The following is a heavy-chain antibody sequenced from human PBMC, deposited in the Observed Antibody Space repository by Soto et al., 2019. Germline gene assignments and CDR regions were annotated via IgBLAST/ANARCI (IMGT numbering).Heavy chain of an antibody. D-gene: IGHD3-9*01. Sequence: TSETLSLTCTVSGGSISSGGYYWSWIRQHPGKGLEWIGYIYYSGSTYYNPSLKSRVTISVDTSKNQFSLKLSSVTAADTAVYYCARSVLRYFDWSTHANYYMDVWGKGTTVTVSS. CDR3: ARSVLRYFDWSTHANYYMDV. CDR1: GGSISSGGYY. CDR2: IYYSGST. J-gene: IGHJ6*03. V-gene: IGHV4-31*03.